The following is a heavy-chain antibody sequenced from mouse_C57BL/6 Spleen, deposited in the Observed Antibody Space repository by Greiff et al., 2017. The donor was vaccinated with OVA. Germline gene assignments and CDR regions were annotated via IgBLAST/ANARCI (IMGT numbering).Heavy chain of an antibody. CDR2: IDPFDSYT. V-gene: IGHV1-50*01. CDR3: ARKEGSYYAMDY. Sequence: VQLQQPGAELVKPGASVKLSCKASGYTFTSYWMQWVKQRPGQGLEWIGEIDPFDSYTNYNQKFKGKATLTVDTSSSTAYMQLSSLTSEDSAVYYCARKEGSYYAMDYWGQGTSVTVSS. CDR1: GYTFTSYW. J-gene: IGHJ4*01.